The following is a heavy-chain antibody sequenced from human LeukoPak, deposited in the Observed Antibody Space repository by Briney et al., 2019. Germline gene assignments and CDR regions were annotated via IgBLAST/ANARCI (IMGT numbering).Heavy chain of an antibody. V-gene: IGHV4-59*01. Sequence: SETLSLTCTLSGGSISTYYWSWIRQPPGKGLEWIGYIYHSGSTNYNPSLKSRVTISVDTSKNQFSLKLSSVTAADTAVYYCARVRYSSGWYGAFDIWGQGTMVTVSS. J-gene: IGHJ3*02. CDR1: GGSISTYY. D-gene: IGHD6-19*01. CDR3: ARVRYSSGWYGAFDI. CDR2: IYHSGST.